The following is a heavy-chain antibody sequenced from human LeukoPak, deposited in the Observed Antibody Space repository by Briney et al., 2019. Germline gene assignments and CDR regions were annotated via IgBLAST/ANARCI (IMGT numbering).Heavy chain of an antibody. Sequence: PGRSLRLSCAASGFTFSSYAMHWVRQAPGKGLEWVAVISYDGSNKYYADSVKGRFTISRDNSKNTLYLQMNSLRAEDTAVYYCARDRGQQLARDYYYGMDVWGQGTTVTVSS. J-gene: IGHJ6*02. D-gene: IGHD6-13*01. CDR1: GFTFSSYA. V-gene: IGHV3-30-3*01. CDR2: ISYDGSNK. CDR3: ARDRGQQLARDYYYGMDV.